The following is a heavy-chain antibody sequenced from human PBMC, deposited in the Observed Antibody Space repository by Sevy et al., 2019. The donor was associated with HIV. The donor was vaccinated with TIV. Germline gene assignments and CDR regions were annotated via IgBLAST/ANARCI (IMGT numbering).Heavy chain of an antibody. J-gene: IGHJ6*02. CDR1: GFTFSSYA. D-gene: IGHD2-2*01. Sequence: GGSLRLSCAASGFTFSSYAMHWVRQAPGKGLEWVAVISYDGSNKYYADSVKGRFTISRDNSKNTLYLQMNSLRAEDTAVYYCARGFDFVVVPAASNGMDVWGQGTTVTVSS. CDR2: ISYDGSNK. V-gene: IGHV3-30*04. CDR3: ARGFDFVVVPAASNGMDV.